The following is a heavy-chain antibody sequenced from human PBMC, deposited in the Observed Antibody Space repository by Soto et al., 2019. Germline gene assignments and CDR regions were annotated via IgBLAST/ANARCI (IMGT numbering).Heavy chain of an antibody. J-gene: IGHJ6*02. V-gene: IGHV4-4*07. Sequence: TSETLSLTCTVSGGSITSYYWSWIRQSAGKGLEWIGRIYHTGSINYNPSLQSRVTLSVDTSKNQVSLKLTSVTAADAAVYYCARDMRVFGGIDVWGQGTTVT. CDR2: IYHTGSI. CDR1: GGSITSYY. CDR3: ARDMRVFGGIDV. D-gene: IGHD3-3*01.